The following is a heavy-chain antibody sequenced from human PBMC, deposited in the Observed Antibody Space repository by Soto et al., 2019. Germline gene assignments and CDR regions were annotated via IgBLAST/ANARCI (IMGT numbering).Heavy chain of an antibody. CDR3: ARETAYSGYFDF. V-gene: IGHV4-4*08. CDR2: IYNSGTT. CDR1: GGSTSSKY. D-gene: IGHD5-12*01. Sequence: QVQLQESGPGLVKPSETLSLTCTVSGGSTSSKYWSWIRQAPGKELEWIGYIYNSGTTDYNPSLKSRLTISVNTSKNQFSLKLSSVTAADTAVYYCARETAYSGYFDFWGQGTLVTVSS. J-gene: IGHJ4*02.